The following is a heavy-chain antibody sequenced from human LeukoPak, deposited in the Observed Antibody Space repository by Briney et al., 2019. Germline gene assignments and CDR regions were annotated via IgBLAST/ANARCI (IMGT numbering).Heavy chain of an antibody. CDR1: GFTFNNYN. J-gene: IGHJ6*03. D-gene: IGHD1-26*01. V-gene: IGHV3-21*01. CDR2: ITRSGAYI. Sequence: GGSLRLSCAASGFTFNNYNMNWVRQAPGKGLEWVSSITRSGAYIFYADSVKGRFTISRDNAKNSLYMQMNSLGPEDTAVYYCARDPYSGNYGNYYYYYIDVWGKGTTVTISS. CDR3: ARDPYSGNYGNYYYYYIDV.